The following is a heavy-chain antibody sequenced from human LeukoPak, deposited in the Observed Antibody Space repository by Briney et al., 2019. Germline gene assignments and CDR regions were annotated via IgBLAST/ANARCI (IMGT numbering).Heavy chain of an antibody. CDR3: ARGAPAVVAAAIMDV. Sequence: PSETLSLTCTVSGGSISSYYWSSIRQPPGKGLEWIGYIYYSGSTNYNPSLKSRVTISVDTSKNQFSLKLSSVTAADTAVYYCARGAPAVVAAAIMDVWGKGTTVTVSS. CDR1: GGSISSYY. D-gene: IGHD2-15*01. V-gene: IGHV4-59*01. CDR2: IYYSGST. J-gene: IGHJ6*04.